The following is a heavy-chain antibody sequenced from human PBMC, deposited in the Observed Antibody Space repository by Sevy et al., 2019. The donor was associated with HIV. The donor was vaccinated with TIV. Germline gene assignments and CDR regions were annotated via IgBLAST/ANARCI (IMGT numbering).Heavy chain of an antibody. D-gene: IGHD2-2*02. V-gene: IGHV1-24*01. Sequence: ASVKVSCKVSGYTLTELSMHWVRQAPGKGLEWMGGFDPEDGETIYAQKFQGRVTMTEDTSTDTAYMELSSLRSEDTAVYYCATERIVVVPAAIRGSVEYWGQGTLVTVSS. CDR1: GYTLTELS. CDR3: ATERIVVVPAAIRGSVEY. J-gene: IGHJ4*02. CDR2: FDPEDGET.